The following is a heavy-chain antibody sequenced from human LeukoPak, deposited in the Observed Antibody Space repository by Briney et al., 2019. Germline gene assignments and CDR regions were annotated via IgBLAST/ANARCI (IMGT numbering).Heavy chain of an antibody. CDR1: GYTFTDYY. D-gene: IGHD2-15*01. CDR2: INPNSGGT. J-gene: IGHJ5*02. Sequence: ASVKVSCKASGYTFTDYYMHWVRQAPGQGLEWMGWINPNSGGTNYAQKSQGRVTMTRDTSISTVYMELSRLRSDDTAVYYCARDRLRLGYERTNWFDPWGQGTLVTVSS. CDR3: ARDRLRLGYERTNWFDP. V-gene: IGHV1-2*02.